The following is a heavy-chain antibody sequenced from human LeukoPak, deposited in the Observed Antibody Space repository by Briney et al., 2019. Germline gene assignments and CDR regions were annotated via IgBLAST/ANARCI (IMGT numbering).Heavy chain of an antibody. Sequence: GSLRLSCAASGFTFSSYGMHWVRQAPGKGLEWVAVIWYDGSNKYYADSVKGRFTISRDNSKNTLYLQMNSLRAEDTAVYYCARDSRFGQWLVHYYYYYYGMDVWGQGTTVTVSS. CDR1: GFTFSSYG. CDR2: IWYDGSNK. D-gene: IGHD6-19*01. CDR3: ARDSRFGQWLVHYYYYYYGMDV. J-gene: IGHJ6*02. V-gene: IGHV3-33*08.